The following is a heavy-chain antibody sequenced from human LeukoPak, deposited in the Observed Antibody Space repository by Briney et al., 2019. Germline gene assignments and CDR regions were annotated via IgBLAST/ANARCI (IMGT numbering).Heavy chain of an antibody. V-gene: IGHV4-59*01. Sequence: SETLSLTCTVSGGSISSSYWSWIRQPPGKGLEWIGYISYSGSTNYSPSLKSRVTISVDTSKNQFSLKLSSVTAADTAVYYGASMASYCSGGSCTDYWGQGTLVTVSS. CDR1: GGSISSSY. D-gene: IGHD2-15*01. J-gene: IGHJ4*02. CDR2: ISYSGST. CDR3: ASMASYCSGGSCTDY.